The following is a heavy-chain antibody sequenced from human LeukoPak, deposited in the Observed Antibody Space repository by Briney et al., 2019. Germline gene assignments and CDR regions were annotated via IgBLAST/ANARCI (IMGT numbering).Heavy chain of an antibody. J-gene: IGHJ5*02. CDR2: IYYSGST. CDR1: GGSISSYY. Sequence: SETLSLTCTVSGGSISSYYWSWIRQPPGKGLEWIGYIYYSGSTNYNPSLKSRVTISVDTSKNQFSLKLSSVTAADTAVYYCARETPYYYDSSAAGWFDPWSQGTLVTVSS. V-gene: IGHV4-59*01. CDR3: ARETPYYYDSSAAGWFDP. D-gene: IGHD3-22*01.